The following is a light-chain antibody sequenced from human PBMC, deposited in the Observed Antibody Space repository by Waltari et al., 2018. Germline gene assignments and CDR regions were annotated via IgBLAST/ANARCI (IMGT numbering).Light chain of an antibody. Sequence: DIQMTQSPSSLSASVGDRVITTCRASQGIAKLLAWYQQKPGKAPKSLIHSASTLHGGVPARFTGSGSWTDFNLTISGLQPEDLATYYCQQYFSYPITFGQGTRL. CDR3: QQYFSYPIT. J-gene: IGKJ5*01. CDR1: QGIAKL. V-gene: IGKV1-16*01. CDR2: SAS.